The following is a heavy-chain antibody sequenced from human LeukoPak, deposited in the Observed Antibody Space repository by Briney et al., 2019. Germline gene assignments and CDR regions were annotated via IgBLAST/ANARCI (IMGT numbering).Heavy chain of an antibody. CDR1: GGTFISYA. D-gene: IGHD2-2*02. CDR2: IIPIFGTA. J-gene: IGHJ2*01. CDR3: ARVVPAAILDWYFDL. V-gene: IGHV1-69*13. Sequence: SVKVSCKASGGTFISYAISWVRQAPGQGLEWMGGIIPIFGTANYAQKFQGRVTITADESTSTAYMELSSLRSEDTAVYYCARVVPAAILDWYFDLWGRGTLVTVSS.